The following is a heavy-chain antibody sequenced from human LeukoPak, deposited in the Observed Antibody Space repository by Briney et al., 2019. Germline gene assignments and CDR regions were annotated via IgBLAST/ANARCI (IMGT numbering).Heavy chain of an antibody. Sequence: PSQTLSLTRTVSGGSLNSGGYYWSWIRQQPGKGLEWIGYIYYRGSTYYNPSLKSRLTISVDTSKRQFSLKLSSVTAADTAVYYCARVSVVVPAAGGYFDSWGQGTLVTVSS. V-gene: IGHV4-31*03. D-gene: IGHD2-2*01. J-gene: IGHJ4*02. CDR3: ARVSVVVPAAGGYFDS. CDR2: IYYRGST. CDR1: GGSLNSGGYY.